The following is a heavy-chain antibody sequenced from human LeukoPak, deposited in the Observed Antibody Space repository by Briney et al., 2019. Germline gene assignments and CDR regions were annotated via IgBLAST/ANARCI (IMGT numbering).Heavy chain of an antibody. V-gene: IGHV3-30*03. CDR1: GFTLSAYG. CDR3: ATHCSSTSCYRAGAFDI. D-gene: IGHD2-2*01. J-gene: IGHJ3*02. CDR2: ISYDGSKK. Sequence: GGSLRLSCADSGFTLSAYGMHWVRQAPGKGLEWVALISYDGSKKYYADSVKGRFTISRDNSKNTLYLQMNSLRAEDTAVYYCATHCSSTSCYRAGAFDIWGQGTMVTVSS.